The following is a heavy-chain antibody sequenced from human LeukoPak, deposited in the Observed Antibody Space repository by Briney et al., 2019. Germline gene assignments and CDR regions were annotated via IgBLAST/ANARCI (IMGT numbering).Heavy chain of an antibody. V-gene: IGHV3-30*02. D-gene: IGHD3-10*02. CDR3: AELGITMIGGV. CDR2: LRYDGITK. CDR1: GFTFDNYV. J-gene: IGHJ6*04. Sequence: GGSLRLSCEASGFTFDNYVMHWVRQAPGKGLEWVAFLRYDGITKFYADSVKGRFTISRDNAKNSLYLQMNSLRAEDTAVYYCAELGITMIGGVWGKGTTVTISS.